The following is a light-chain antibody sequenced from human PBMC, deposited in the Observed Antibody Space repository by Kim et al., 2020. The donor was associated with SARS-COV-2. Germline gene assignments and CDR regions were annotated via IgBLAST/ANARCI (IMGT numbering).Light chain of an antibody. CDR2: EVS. Sequence: QSALTQPPSASGSPGQSVTISCTRTSSDVGGYNYVSWYQQHPGKAPKLMIYEVSKRPSGVPDRFSGSKSGNMASLTVSGLQAEDEADYYCSSYAGSNNLVFGGGTQLTVL. CDR1: SSDVGGYNY. J-gene: IGLJ2*01. V-gene: IGLV2-8*01. CDR3: SSYAGSNNLV.